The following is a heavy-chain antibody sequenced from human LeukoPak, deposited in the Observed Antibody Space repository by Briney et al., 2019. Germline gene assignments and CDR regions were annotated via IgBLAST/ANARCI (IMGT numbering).Heavy chain of an antibody. V-gene: IGHV3-30*18. CDR3: AKVVYYGSGSLGGFDY. J-gene: IGHJ4*02. Sequence: GRSLRLSCAASGFTSSSYGMHWVRQAPGKGLEWVAVISYDGSNKYYADSVKGRFTISRDNSKDTLYLQMNSLRAEDTAVYYCAKVVYYGSGSLGGFDYWGQGTLVTVSS. CDR1: GFTSSSYG. D-gene: IGHD3-10*01. CDR2: ISYDGSNK.